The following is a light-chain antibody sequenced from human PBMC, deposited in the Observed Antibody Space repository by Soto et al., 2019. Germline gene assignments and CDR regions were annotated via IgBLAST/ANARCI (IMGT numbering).Light chain of an antibody. Sequence: EIVLTQSPGTLSLSPGERATLSCRASQSVSSSLAWYQQKTGQAPRLLISGASSRATGIPDRFSGSGSGTDFTLTISRLEPEDFAVYYCQQRSNWPPSTFGQGTRLEI. CDR3: QQRSNWPPST. CDR2: GAS. V-gene: IGKV3D-20*02. J-gene: IGKJ5*01. CDR1: QSVSSS.